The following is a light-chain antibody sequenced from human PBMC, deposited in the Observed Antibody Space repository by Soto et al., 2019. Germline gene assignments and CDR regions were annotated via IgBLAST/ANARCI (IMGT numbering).Light chain of an antibody. V-gene: IGKV4-1*01. J-gene: IGKJ1*01. CDR2: WAS. Sequence: DIVMIQSPDSLAVSLGERATINCKSTQNLLYKSNNKNYLAWYQQKPGQPPKLLIYWASTRQSGVPDRFSGRGSGTDFTLTISSLRAEDVAIDYYQQYYTTPPTFGQGTKVEI. CDR3: QQYYTTPPT. CDR1: QNLLYKSNNKNY.